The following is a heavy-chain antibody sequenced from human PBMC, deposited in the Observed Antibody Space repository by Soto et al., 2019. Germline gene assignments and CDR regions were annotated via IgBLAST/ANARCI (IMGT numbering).Heavy chain of an antibody. Sequence: QVPLVQSGAEVKKPGASVKVSCKASGYTFTSNGISWVRQAPGQGLEWMGWISVYNGDTNYAQKLQGRVTMTTDTSTSTAYMELRSLRSDDTAVYYCARPRGAAWGSYSMDVWGQGTTVTVSS. J-gene: IGHJ6*02. V-gene: IGHV1-18*01. CDR3: ARPRGAAWGSYSMDV. CDR1: GYTFTSNG. D-gene: IGHD3-16*01. CDR2: ISVYNGDT.